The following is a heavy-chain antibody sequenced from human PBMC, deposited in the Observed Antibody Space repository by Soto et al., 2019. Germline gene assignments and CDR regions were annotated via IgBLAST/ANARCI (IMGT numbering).Heavy chain of an antibody. J-gene: IGHJ6*02. Sequence: QVQLVQSGAEVKKPGASVKVSCKASGYTFTSYDINWVRQATGQGLEWMGWMNPNSGNTGYAQKFQGRVTMTRNTSLSTAYMGVRSLRSEDKAVYYCARERTGTTSKDVWGQGTTVTVSS. CDR3: ARERTGTTSKDV. CDR2: MNPNSGNT. CDR1: GYTFTSYD. D-gene: IGHD1-1*01. V-gene: IGHV1-8*01.